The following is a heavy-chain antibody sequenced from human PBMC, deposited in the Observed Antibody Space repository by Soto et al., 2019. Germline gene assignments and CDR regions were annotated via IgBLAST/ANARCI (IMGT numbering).Heavy chain of an antibody. V-gene: IGHV3-74*01. D-gene: IGHD2-21*02. J-gene: IGHJ4*02. CDR2: LQPDGSQP. Sequence: EVQLVESGGGLVQPGGSLRLSCVASGFTFDYYWIHWVRQAPGEGLMWVSRLQPDGSQPDYADSVKGRFTISRDNAKNTLYRQMNNLRADDTAVYYCARGGDPDCWGQGTLVTVSS. CDR3: ARGGDPDC. CDR1: GFTFDYYW.